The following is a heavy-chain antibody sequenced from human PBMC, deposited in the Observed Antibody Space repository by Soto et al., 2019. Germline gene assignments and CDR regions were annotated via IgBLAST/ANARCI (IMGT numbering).Heavy chain of an antibody. CDR3: ATSNYYYYGMYX. Sequence: ASVKVSCKVSGYTLTELSMHWVRQAPGKGLEWMGVFDPEDGETIYEKKFQGRVNMTEDTSTDTAYMELSSLRSEDTAVYYCATSNYYYYGMYXWGQGTTFTVS. V-gene: IGHV1-24*01. J-gene: IGHJ6*02. CDR2: FDPEDGET. CDR1: GYTLTELS.